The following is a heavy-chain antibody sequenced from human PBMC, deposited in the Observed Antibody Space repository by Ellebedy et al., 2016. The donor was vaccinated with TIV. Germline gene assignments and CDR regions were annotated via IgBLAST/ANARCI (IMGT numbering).Heavy chain of an antibody. Sequence: ASVKVSCKVSGYTLTELSMHWVRQAPGQGLEWMGWMYPYSGGTNYAPKFQGRVTMTRDMSISTAYMELSGLKSDDTAVYYCAAFPYISTSSAFWGQGTLVTVSS. CDR1: GYTLTELS. D-gene: IGHD3-3*02. CDR3: AAFPYISTSSAF. V-gene: IGHV1-2*02. CDR2: MYPYSGGT. J-gene: IGHJ4*02.